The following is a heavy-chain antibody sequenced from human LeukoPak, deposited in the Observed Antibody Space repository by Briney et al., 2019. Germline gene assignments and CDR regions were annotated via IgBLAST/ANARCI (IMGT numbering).Heavy chain of an antibody. Sequence: GGSLRLSCAASGFTFSSYAMHWVRQAPGKGPEWVAVISYDGSNKYYADSVKGRFTISRDNSKNTLYLQMNSLRAEDTAVYYCARGGPAPFDYWGQGTLVTVSS. V-gene: IGHV3-30*04. CDR1: GFTFSSYA. CDR3: ARGGPAPFDY. J-gene: IGHJ4*02. D-gene: IGHD6-25*01. CDR2: ISYDGSNK.